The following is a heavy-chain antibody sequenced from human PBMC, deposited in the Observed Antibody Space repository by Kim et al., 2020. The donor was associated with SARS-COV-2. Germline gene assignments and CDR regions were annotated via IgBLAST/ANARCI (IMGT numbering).Heavy chain of an antibody. J-gene: IGHJ3*02. V-gene: IGHV3-48*04. D-gene: IGHD1-26*01. CDR2: ISSSSSTI. CDR1: GFTFSSYS. Sequence: GGSLRLSCAASGFTFSSYSMNWVRQAPGKGLEWVSYISSSSSTIYYADSVKGRFTISRDNAKNSLYLQMNSLRAEDTAVYYCARAYLKWERGDAFDIWGQGTMVTVSS. CDR3: ARAYLKWERGDAFDI.